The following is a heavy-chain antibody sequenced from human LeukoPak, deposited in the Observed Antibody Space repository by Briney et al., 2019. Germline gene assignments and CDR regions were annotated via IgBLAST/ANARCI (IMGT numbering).Heavy chain of an antibody. CDR1: GFSISIGYY. CDR2: IYSGGRI. V-gene: IGHV4-38-2*02. CDR3: ARAPWAYGNYVHAFDI. D-gene: IGHD4-11*01. Sequence: SETLSLTCIVSGFSISIGYYWAWIRQPPGKGLEWIGSIYSGGRIYYNPSLKSRVSISIDTSNNDLSLKVTSVTAADTAGYYCARAPWAYGNYVHAFDIWGQGTMVTVSS. J-gene: IGHJ3*02.